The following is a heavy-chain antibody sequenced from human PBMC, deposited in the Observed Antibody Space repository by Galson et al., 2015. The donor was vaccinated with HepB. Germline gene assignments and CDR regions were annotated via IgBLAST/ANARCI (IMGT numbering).Heavy chain of an antibody. CDR2: ISGSGVNT. V-gene: IGHV3-23*01. J-gene: IGHJ4*02. D-gene: IGHD1-26*01. CDR3: AKKNSGINTPIDH. CDR1: GFTFSNYA. Sequence: SLRLSCAASGFTFSNYAMSWVRQAPGKGLEWVSVISGSGVNTYYADSVRGRFTISRDSSNDTLCLQMNSLRAEDTAVYYCAKKNSGINTPIDHWGQGTLVTVSS.